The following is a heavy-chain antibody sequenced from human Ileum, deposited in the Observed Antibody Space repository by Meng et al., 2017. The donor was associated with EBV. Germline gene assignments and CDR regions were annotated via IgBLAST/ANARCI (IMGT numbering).Heavy chain of an antibody. CDR3: ARGDILTGYWYYFDY. Sequence: QLELQESGPGLVKPSETLSPTCTVSGASIRGSRYYWGWIRQPPGKGLEWIGSTYYSGSTNYNPSLKSRVTISVDTSKNQFSLNLSSVTAADTAVYYCARGDILTGYWYYFDYWGQGILVTVFS. V-gene: IGHV4-39*07. D-gene: IGHD3-9*01. J-gene: IGHJ4*02. CDR2: TYYSGST. CDR1: GASIRGSRYY.